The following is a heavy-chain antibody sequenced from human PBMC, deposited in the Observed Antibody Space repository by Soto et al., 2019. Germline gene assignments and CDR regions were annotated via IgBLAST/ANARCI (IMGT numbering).Heavy chain of an antibody. J-gene: IGHJ4*02. V-gene: IGHV1-18*01. CDR3: ARDLSGYGPFEY. CDR2: IRTYTGDA. Sequence: QVQLVQSGGELRNPGASVKVSCKTSGYTFTNYGLAWVRQAPGQGLEWMGWIRTYTGDANYAQKFQGRVTIAADTPTETAYMELRGLRFDDTAVYFCARDLSGYGPFEYWGQGTLVTVSS. CDR1: GYTFTNYG. D-gene: IGHD5-12*01.